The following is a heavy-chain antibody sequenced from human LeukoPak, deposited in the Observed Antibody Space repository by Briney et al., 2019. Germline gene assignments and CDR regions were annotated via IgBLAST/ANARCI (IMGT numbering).Heavy chain of an antibody. J-gene: IGHJ4*02. V-gene: IGHV1-2*02. CDR1: GYTFTGYY. Sequence: ASVTVSLKASGYTFTGYYMHWLRQAPGQGLEWMGWIDPNSGGANYAQKFQGRVTVTWDTSISTAYMELSRLRSDDTAVYYCAREIRRWEPYYFDYWGQGTLVTVSS. CDR2: IDPNSGGA. CDR3: AREIRRWEPYYFDY. D-gene: IGHD1-26*01.